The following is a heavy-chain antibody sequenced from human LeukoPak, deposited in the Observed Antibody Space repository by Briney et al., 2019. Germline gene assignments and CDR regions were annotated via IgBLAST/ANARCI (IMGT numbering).Heavy chain of an antibody. V-gene: IGHV4-59*01. CDR1: GGSISSYY. Sequence: PSETLSLTCTVSGGSISSYYWSWIRQPPGKGLEWIGYIYYSGSTNYNPSLKSRVTISVDTSKNQFSLKLSSVTAADTAVYYCARDYYYGSGSYGMDVWGQGTTVTVSS. D-gene: IGHD3-10*01. CDR2: IYYSGST. CDR3: ARDYYYGSGSYGMDV. J-gene: IGHJ6*02.